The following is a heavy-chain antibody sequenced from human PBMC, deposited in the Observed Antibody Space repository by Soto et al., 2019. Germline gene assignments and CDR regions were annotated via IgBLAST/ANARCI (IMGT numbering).Heavy chain of an antibody. CDR1: GGTFSSYA. CDR2: IIPIFGTA. Sequence: VASVKVSCKASGGTFSSYAISWVRQAPGQGLEWMGGIIPIFGTANYAQKFQGRVTITADESTSTAYMELSSLRSEDTAVYYCARDLGSGSYYHYYYYGMDVWGQGTTVTVSS. V-gene: IGHV1-69*13. CDR3: ARDLGSGSYYHYYYYGMDV. J-gene: IGHJ6*02. D-gene: IGHD1-26*01.